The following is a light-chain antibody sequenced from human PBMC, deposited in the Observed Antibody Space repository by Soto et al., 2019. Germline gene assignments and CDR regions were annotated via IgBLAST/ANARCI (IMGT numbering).Light chain of an antibody. V-gene: IGLV3-21*02. J-gene: IGLJ1*01. CDR3: QVWDSSSDRV. CDR1: NIGSKS. CDR2: GDS. Sequence: SYELTQPPSVSVAPGQTARITCWGNNIGSKSVHWYQQKPGQAPVLVVYGDSDRPSGIPERFSGSNSGNTATLTISRVEAGDEADYYCQVWDSSSDRVFGTGTQLTVL.